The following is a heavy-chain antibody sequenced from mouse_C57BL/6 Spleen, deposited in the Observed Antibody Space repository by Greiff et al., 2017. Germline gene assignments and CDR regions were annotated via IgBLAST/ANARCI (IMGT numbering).Heavy chain of an antibody. V-gene: IGHV1-50*01. Sequence: VQLQQPGAELVKPGASVKLSCKASGYTFTSYWMQWVKQRPGQGLEWIGEIDPSDSYTNYNQKFKGKATLTVDTSSSTAYMQLSSLTSEDSAVYYCARRAYSNYGGAYWGLGTLVTVSA. J-gene: IGHJ3*01. CDR3: ARRAYSNYGGAY. D-gene: IGHD2-5*01. CDR2: IDPSDSYT. CDR1: GYTFTSYW.